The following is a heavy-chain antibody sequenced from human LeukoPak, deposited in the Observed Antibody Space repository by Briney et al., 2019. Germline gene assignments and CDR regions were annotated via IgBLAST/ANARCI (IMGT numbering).Heavy chain of an antibody. CDR2: IKPNSGVT. Sequence: ASVGLSCTAFRYTVTRYYMHSGREAPGQEREWMGGIKPNSGVTNYAQKCQGRVTMTPATAISTAYTCLSRVRSDDTGVYCCARSKIGGWFEYWGQGNLV. J-gene: IGHJ4*02. V-gene: IGHV1-2*02. D-gene: IGHD3-16*01. CDR1: RYTVTRYY. CDR3: ARSKIGGWFEY.